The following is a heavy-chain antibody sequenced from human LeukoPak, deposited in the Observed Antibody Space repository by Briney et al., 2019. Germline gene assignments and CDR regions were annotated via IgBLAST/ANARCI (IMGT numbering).Heavy chain of an antibody. CDR1: GGPIANYY. Sequence: SETLSLTCTVSGGPIANYYWTWIRQPPGKGLEWIGYIFYGGSTNYNPSLKNRVTISVDMSKNQFSLRLSSVTAADTAVYYCARDSGSSTSFDYWGQGTLVTVSS. CDR3: ARDSGSSTSFDY. D-gene: IGHD2-2*01. V-gene: IGHV4-59*01. J-gene: IGHJ4*02. CDR2: IFYGGST.